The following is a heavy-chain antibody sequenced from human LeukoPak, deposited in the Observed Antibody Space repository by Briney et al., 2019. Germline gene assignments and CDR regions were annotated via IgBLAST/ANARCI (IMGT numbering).Heavy chain of an antibody. D-gene: IGHD6-19*01. CDR2: ISSDGRNE. Sequence: GGSLRLSCAASGFTFSTYAIHWVRQAPGKGLEWVAVISSDGRNEYYADSVKGRFTISRDNSKNTLYLQMNSLRAEDTAVYYCARVKYNSGWEVDYWGQGTLVIVSS. J-gene: IGHJ4*02. V-gene: IGHV3-30*04. CDR1: GFTFSTYA. CDR3: ARVKYNSGWEVDY.